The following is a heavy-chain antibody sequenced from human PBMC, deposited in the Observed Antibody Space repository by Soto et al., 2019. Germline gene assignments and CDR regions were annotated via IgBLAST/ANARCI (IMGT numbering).Heavy chain of an antibody. D-gene: IGHD2-8*01. CDR3: AKGFIANNGVWEPFDM. CDR2: LVGSGADK. J-gene: IGHJ3*02. V-gene: IGHV3-23*01. Sequence: EVQLLESGGGLVQPGGSLRLSCAASGFNFNAYAMNWVRQAPGKGRQWVSGLVGSGADKNNADSVRGRFTVSRDNSKNTLYLQMNSLRDEDTAVYYCAKGFIANNGVWEPFDMWGRGTKVTVSS. CDR1: GFNFNAYA.